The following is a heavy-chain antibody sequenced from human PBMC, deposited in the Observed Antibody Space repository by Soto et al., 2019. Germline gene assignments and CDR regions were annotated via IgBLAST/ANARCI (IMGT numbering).Heavy chain of an antibody. Sequence: SLTLSCASSGFTFSTYCMNLVRQAPGKGPEWVANINQDASEKYYVDALKSRCTISIDNAKNSLYLQMNILSTEDTAVYCCARRNIGSLCFDYWGQGTLVTVSS. CDR1: GFTFSTYC. D-gene: IGHD1-26*01. J-gene: IGHJ4*02. V-gene: IGHV3-7*03. CDR2: INQDASEK. CDR3: ARRNIGSLCFDY.